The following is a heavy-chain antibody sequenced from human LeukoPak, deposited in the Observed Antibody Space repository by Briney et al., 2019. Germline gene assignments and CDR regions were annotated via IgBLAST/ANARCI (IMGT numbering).Heavy chain of an antibody. Sequence: PGGSLRLSCAASGFTFSSYAMSWVRQAPGKGLEWVSAISGSGGSTYYADSVKGRFTISRDNSKNTLYLQMNSLRAEDTAVYYCARDRYGSGSYCPLDYWGQGTLVTVSS. V-gene: IGHV3-23*01. CDR2: ISGSGGST. CDR3: ARDRYGSGSYCPLDY. CDR1: GFTFSSYA. J-gene: IGHJ4*02. D-gene: IGHD3-10*01.